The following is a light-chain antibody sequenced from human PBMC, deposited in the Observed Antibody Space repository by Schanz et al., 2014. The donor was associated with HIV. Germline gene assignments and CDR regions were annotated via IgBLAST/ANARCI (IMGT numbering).Light chain of an antibody. J-gene: IGKJ1*01. V-gene: IGKV3-20*01. CDR3: QQYGSSPGT. CDR1: QSVSSSY. Sequence: EIVLTQSPGTLSLSPGERATLSCRASQSVSSSYLAWYQQKPGQAPRLLIYDASSRATGIPDRFSGSGSGTDFTLTIIRLEPEDFAVYYCQQYGSSPGTFGQGTKVEIK. CDR2: DAS.